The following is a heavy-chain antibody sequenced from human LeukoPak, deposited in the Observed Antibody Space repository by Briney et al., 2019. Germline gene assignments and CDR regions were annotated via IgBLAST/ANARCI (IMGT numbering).Heavy chain of an antibody. CDR1: GYTFTSYY. D-gene: IGHD3-22*01. V-gene: IGHV1-46*01. Sequence: ASVKVSCKASGYTFTSYYMHWVRQAPGQGLEWMGIINPSGGSTSYAQKFQGRVTMTRDMSTSTVYMELSSLRSEDTAVYYCARDYYDSSGYLSQYYYYYYMDVWGKGTTVTVSS. CDR2: INPSGGST. J-gene: IGHJ6*03. CDR3: ARDYYDSSGYLSQYYYYYYMDV.